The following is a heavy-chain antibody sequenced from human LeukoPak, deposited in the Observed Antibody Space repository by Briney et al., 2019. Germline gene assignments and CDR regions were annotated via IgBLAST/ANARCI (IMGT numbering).Heavy chain of an antibody. CDR3: ARYSRSWDLDY. CDR2: IKQDGSEK. Sequence: GGSLRLSCAASGFTFSSYWMSWVRQAPGKGLEWVANIKQDGSEKYYVDSVKGRFTISRDNAKNSLYLQMNSLGAEDTAVYFCARYSRSWDLDYWGQGTLVTVSS. V-gene: IGHV3-7*01. CDR1: GFTFSSYW. D-gene: IGHD6-13*01. J-gene: IGHJ4*02.